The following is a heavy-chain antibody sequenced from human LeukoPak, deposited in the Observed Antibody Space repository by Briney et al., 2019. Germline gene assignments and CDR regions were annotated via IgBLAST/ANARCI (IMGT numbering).Heavy chain of an antibody. CDR2: ISSSSSTI. D-gene: IGHD4-11*01. CDR1: GFTFSSYS. CDR3: AREYSNYDFDY. Sequence: GGSLRLSCAASGFTFSSYSMNWVRQAPGKGLEWVSYISSSSSTIYYADSVKGRFTISRDNAKNSLYLQMNSLRAEDTAVYYCAREYSNYDFDYWGQGTLVTVSS. V-gene: IGHV3-48*01. J-gene: IGHJ4*02.